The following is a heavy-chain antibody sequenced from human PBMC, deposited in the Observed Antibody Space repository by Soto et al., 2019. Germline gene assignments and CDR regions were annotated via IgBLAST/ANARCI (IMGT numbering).Heavy chain of an antibody. D-gene: IGHD2-15*01. J-gene: IGHJ4*02. CDR2: IKEDGSER. V-gene: IGHV3-7*01. Sequence: SGGSLRLSCAASGFTFSNYWMTWVRQAPGKGLEWVANIKEDGSERHYVDSVKGRFTISRDNAKNSLYLQMNSLRVEDTAVYFCSRDVVVGAKALNYWGQGGLGTVSS. CDR1: GFTFSNYW. CDR3: SRDVVVGAKALNY.